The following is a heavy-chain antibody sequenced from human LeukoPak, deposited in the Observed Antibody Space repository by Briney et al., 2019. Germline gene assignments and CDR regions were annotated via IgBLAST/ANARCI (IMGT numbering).Heavy chain of an antibody. CDR2: IRYDGSNK. CDR1: GFTFSSYG. D-gene: IGHD3-3*01. CDR3: AKGLLRFLEWSGFDP. J-gene: IGHJ5*02. Sequence: VGSLRLSCAASGFTFSSYGMHWVRQAPGKGLEWVAFIRYDGSNKYYADSVKGRFTISRDNSKNTLYLQMNSLRAEDTAVYYCAKGLLRFLEWSGFDPWGQGTLVTVSS. V-gene: IGHV3-30*02.